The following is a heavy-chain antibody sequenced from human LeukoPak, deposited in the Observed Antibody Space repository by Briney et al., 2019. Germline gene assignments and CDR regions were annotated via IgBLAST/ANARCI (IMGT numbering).Heavy chain of an antibody. CDR3: ASRSITGTFDY. D-gene: IGHD1-20*01. Sequence: GGSLRLSCAASGFTFDDYAMHWVRQAPGKGLEWVSGISWNSGSIGYADSVKGRFTISRDNAKNSLYLQMNSLRAEDTALYYCASRSITGTFDYCGQGTLVTVSS. J-gene: IGHJ4*02. V-gene: IGHV3-9*01. CDR2: ISWNSGSI. CDR1: GFTFDDYA.